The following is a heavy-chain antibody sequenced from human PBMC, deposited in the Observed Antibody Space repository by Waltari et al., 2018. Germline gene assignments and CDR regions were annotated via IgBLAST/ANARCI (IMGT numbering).Heavy chain of an antibody. J-gene: IGHJ4*02. CDR3: ARHADSSGYFYYFDY. Sequence: QVQLQESGPGLVKPSETLSLTCTVPGGSISSYYWSWIRQPPGKGLEWIGYIYYSGSTNYNPSLKSRVTISVDTSKNQFSLKLSSVTAADTAVYYCARHADSSGYFYYFDYWGQGTLVTVSS. CDR2: IYYSGST. D-gene: IGHD3-22*01. V-gene: IGHV4-59*08. CDR1: GGSISSYY.